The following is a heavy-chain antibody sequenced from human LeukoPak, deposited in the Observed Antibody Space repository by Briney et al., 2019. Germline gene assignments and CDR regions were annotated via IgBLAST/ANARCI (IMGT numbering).Heavy chain of an antibody. J-gene: IGHJ4*02. CDR1: GGSFSGYY. V-gene: IGHV4-34*01. D-gene: IGHD4-11*01. CDR3: ARDRHDYSNYFDY. Sequence: PSETLSLTCAVYGGSFSGYYWSWIRQPPGKGLEWIGEINHSGRTNYNPSLKSRVTISVDTSKNQFSLKLSSVTAADTAVYYCARDRHDYSNYFDYWGQGTLVTVSS. CDR2: INHSGRT.